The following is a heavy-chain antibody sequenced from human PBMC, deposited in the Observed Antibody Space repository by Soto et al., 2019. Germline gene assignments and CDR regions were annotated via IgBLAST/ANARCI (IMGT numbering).Heavy chain of an antibody. CDR2: IYYSGST. D-gene: IGHD2-2*01. Sequence: QLQLQESGPGLVKPSETLSLTCTVSGGSISSSSYYWGWIRQPPGKGLEWIGSIYYSGSTYYNPSLQSRVTISVDTSKNQFSLTLSSVTAADTAVYYCARLGAAAMRRGNWFDTWGQGTLVTVSS. J-gene: IGHJ5*02. V-gene: IGHV4-39*01. CDR1: GGSISSSSYY. CDR3: ARLGAAAMRRGNWFDT.